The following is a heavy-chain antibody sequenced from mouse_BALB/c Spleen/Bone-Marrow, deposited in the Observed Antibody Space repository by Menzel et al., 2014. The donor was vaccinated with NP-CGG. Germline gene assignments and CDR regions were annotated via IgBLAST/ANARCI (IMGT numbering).Heavy chain of an antibody. V-gene: IGHV14-3*02. CDR1: GFNIKDTY. J-gene: IGHJ1*01. D-gene: IGHD1-2*01. CDR2: IDPANGYS. Sequence: VQLQQSGAELVKPGASVKLSCTASGFNIKDTYMHRVKQRPEQGLEWIGRIDPANGYSIYDPKFQGKATITADTTSNTTHLQLNNLTSEDTAVYYFALITTATFSYSYFDVWGARTTVTVSS. CDR3: ALITTATFSYSYFDV.